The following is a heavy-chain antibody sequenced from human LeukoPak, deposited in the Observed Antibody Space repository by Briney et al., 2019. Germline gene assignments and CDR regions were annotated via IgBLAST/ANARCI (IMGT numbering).Heavy chain of an antibody. J-gene: IGHJ5*02. D-gene: IGHD1-1*01. Sequence: SETLSLTCTVSGGSISSSSYYWGWIRQPPGKGLEWIGSIYYSGSTYYNPSLKSRVTISVDTSKNQFSLKLSSVTAADTAVYYCARSRTTVNAEPPWFDPWGQGTLVTVSS. V-gene: IGHV4-39*01. CDR2: IYYSGST. CDR3: ARSRTTVNAEPPWFDP. CDR1: GGSISSSSYY.